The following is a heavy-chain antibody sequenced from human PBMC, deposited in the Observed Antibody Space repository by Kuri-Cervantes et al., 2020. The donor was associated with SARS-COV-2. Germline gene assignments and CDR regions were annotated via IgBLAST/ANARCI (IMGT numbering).Heavy chain of an antibody. V-gene: IGHV3-30*18. CDR1: GFTFSSYG. D-gene: IGHD2-2*01. CDR2: ISYDGSNK. Sequence: GESLKTSGAASGFTFSSYGMHWVRQAPGKGLEWVAVISYDGSNKYYADSVKGRFTISRDNSKNTLYLQMNSLRAEDTAVYYCAKNPVPAAIRFDYWGQGTLVTVSS. CDR3: AKNPVPAAIRFDY. J-gene: IGHJ4*02.